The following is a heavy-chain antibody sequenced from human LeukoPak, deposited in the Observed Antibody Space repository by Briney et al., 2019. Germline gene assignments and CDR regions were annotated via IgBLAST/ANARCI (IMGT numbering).Heavy chain of an antibody. V-gene: IGHV4-39*07. CDR1: GGSISSGGYY. CDR2: INHSGST. CDR3: ARGSGWYRYYFDY. J-gene: IGHJ4*02. D-gene: IGHD6-19*01. Sequence: PSETLSLTCTVSGGSISSGGYYWSWIRQPPGKGLEWIGEINHSGSTNYNPSLKSRVTISVDTSKNQFSLKLSSVTAADTAVYYCARGSGWYRYYFDYWGQGTLVTVSS.